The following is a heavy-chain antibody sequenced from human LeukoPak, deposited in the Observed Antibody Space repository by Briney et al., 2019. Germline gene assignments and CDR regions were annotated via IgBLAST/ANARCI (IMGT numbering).Heavy chain of an antibody. CDR3: ARAYEYGWFDP. CDR1: GYTFTDYF. V-gene: IGHV1-2*02. D-gene: IGHD3-16*01. CDR2: INPKTGTT. J-gene: IGHJ5*02. Sequence: ASVKVSCXASGYTFTDYFLHWLRRAPGQGLEWMGWINPKTGTTNYAQSFQGRVTMTRDTSTSTGNMEVNSLRSDDTAVYYCARAYEYGWFDPWGQGTLVTVSS.